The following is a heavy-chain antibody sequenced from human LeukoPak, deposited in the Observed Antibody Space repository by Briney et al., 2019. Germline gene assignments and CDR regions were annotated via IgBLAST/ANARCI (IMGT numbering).Heavy chain of an antibody. D-gene: IGHD3-3*01. CDR1: GFSFTTYA. V-gene: IGHV3-23*01. Sequence: PGGSLRLSCAASGFSFTTYAMSWVRQAPGKGLEWVSSISGGGTITYYADSVKGRFTISRDNSKNTLYLQMNSLRAEDTAVYYCAKVGDFWSGYYNPDYWGQGTLVTVSS. J-gene: IGHJ4*02. CDR2: ISGGGTIT. CDR3: AKVGDFWSGYYNPDY.